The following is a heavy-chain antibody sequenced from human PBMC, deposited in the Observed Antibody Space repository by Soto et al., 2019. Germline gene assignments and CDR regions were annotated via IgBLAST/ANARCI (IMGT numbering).Heavy chain of an antibody. Sequence: EVQLVESGGDLVQRGGSLRLFCVASGFNFKIYSMNWVRQAPGKGLEWFAYITSDTKTIKYVDSVKGRFTISRDNDRNLVYLHMNSLRDEGTAVYYCARSVEGHFDYWGQGTVVTVSS. CDR2: ITSDTKTI. J-gene: IGHJ4*02. D-gene: IGHD6-19*01. CDR3: ARSVEGHFDY. CDR1: GFNFKIYS. V-gene: IGHV3-48*02.